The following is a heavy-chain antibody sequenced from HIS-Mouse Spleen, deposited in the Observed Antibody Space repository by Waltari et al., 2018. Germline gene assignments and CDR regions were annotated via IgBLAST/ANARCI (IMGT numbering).Heavy chain of an antibody. CDR2: INHSGRT. Sequence: QVQLQQWGAGLLKPSETLSLTCAVYGGSFSGYYWSWIRQPPGKGMEGIGEINHSGRTNYTPSLKSRVTISVDTSKNQFSLKLSSVTAADTAVYYCARGLAARFDYWGQGTLVTVSS. CDR3: ARGLAARFDY. V-gene: IGHV4-34*01. D-gene: IGHD6-6*01. CDR1: GGSFSGYY. J-gene: IGHJ4*02.